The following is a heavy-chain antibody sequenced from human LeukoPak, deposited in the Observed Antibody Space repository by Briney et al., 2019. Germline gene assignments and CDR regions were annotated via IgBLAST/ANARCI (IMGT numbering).Heavy chain of an antibody. CDR1: GFTVSSNY. V-gene: IGHV3-53*01. D-gene: IGHD6-13*01. J-gene: IGHJ5*02. CDR2: LYSDGST. Sequence: GSLRLSCAASGFTVSSNYMSWVRQAPGKGLEWVSVLYSDGSTYYADSLKGRFTISRDNSKNTLYLQMNSLRTEDTAVYYCASSRTAASSNWFDPWGQGTLVTVSS. CDR3: ASSRTAASSNWFDP.